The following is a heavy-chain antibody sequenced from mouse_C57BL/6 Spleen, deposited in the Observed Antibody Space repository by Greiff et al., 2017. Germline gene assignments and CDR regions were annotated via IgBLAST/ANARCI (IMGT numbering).Heavy chain of an antibody. Sequence: GIAFSRYWMSWVRRAPGKGLEWIGEINPDSSTINYAPSLKDKFIISRDNAKNTLYLQMSKVRSEDTALYYCRITTVVAMDYWGQGTSVTVSS. J-gene: IGHJ4*01. V-gene: IGHV4-1*01. CDR3: RITTVVAMDY. D-gene: IGHD1-1*01. CDR1: GIAFSRYW. CDR2: INPDSSTI.